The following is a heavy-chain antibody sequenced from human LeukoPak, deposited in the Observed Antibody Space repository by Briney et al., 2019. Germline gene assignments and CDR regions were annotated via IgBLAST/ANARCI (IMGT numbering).Heavy chain of an antibody. Sequence: ASVKVSFKASGYTFTDYYMHWVRQAPGQGFEWMGWINPNDGDTNYAQKFQGRVTMTRDTSISTAHMEVSRLRSDDTAVYYCARANFLYCSSTTCLFDYWGQGTLVTVSS. CDR3: ARANFLYCSSTTCLFDY. D-gene: IGHD2-2*01. V-gene: IGHV1-2*02. J-gene: IGHJ4*02. CDR2: INPNDGDT. CDR1: GYTFTDYY.